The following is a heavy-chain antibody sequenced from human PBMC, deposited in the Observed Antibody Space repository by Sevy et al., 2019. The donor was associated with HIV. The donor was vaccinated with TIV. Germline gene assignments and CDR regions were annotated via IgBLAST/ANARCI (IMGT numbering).Heavy chain of an antibody. CDR1: GESVSSSY. D-gene: IGHD5-12*01. J-gene: IGHJ4*02. CDR2: VDHSGGT. V-gene: IGHV4-34*01. CDR3: ARGRSPKRLPLLYSGYDHMTAHFFDY. Sequence: SETLSLTCAVCGESVSSSYWTWIRQPPGGGLDWVGEVDHSGGTSYNPSLKSRATVSLDTSKRQFSLKLNSVTAADTAVYFCARGRSPKRLPLLYSGYDHMTAHFFDYWGQGALVTVSS.